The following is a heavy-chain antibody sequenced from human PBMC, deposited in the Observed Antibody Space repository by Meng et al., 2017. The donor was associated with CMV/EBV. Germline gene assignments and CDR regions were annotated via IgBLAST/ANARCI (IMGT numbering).Heavy chain of an antibody. CDR1: SFSGYY. J-gene: IGHJ2*01. Sequence: SFSGYYGSWIRQPPGKGLEWIGEINHSGSTNYNPSLKSRVTISVDTSKNQFSLKLSSVTAADTAVYYCARGEIVVVPAAIRFNWYFDLWGRGTLVTVS. CDR3: ARGEIVVVPAAIRFNWYFDL. D-gene: IGHD2-2*02. CDR2: INHSGST. V-gene: IGHV4-34*01.